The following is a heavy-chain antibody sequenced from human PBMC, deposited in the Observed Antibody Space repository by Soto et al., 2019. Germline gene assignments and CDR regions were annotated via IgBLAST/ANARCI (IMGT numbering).Heavy chain of an antibody. J-gene: IGHJ6*02. CDR2: IYPGDSDT. Sequence: PGESLKISCKGSGYSFTSYWIGWVRQMPGKGLESMGIIYPGDSDTRYSPSFQGQVTISADKSISTAYLQRSSLKASDTAMYYCARTAAAGKYYYGMDVWGQGTTVTVSS. D-gene: IGHD6-13*01. CDR1: GYSFTSYW. V-gene: IGHV5-51*01. CDR3: ARTAAAGKYYYGMDV.